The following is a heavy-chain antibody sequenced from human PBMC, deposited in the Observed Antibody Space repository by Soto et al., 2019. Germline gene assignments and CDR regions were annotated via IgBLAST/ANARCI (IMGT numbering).Heavy chain of an antibody. J-gene: IGHJ5*02. Sequence: GESLKISCKGSGYSFTSYWIGWVRQMPGKGLEWMGIIYPGDSDTRYSPSFQGQVTISADKSVSTAYLQWSSLKASDTAMYYCARLITMVRGVPNWFDPWGQGTLVTVSS. CDR2: IYPGDSDT. CDR3: ARLITMVRGVPNWFDP. D-gene: IGHD3-10*01. CDR1: GYSFTSYW. V-gene: IGHV5-51*01.